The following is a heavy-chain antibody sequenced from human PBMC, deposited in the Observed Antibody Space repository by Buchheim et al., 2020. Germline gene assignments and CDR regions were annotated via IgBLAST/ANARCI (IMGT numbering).Heavy chain of an antibody. J-gene: IGHJ4*02. V-gene: IGHV3-30*14. CDR2: ISYDGSNK. Sequence: QVQLVESGGGVVQPGRSLRLSCAASGFTFSSYAMHWVRQAPGKGLEWVAVISYDGSNKYYADSVKGRFTISRDNSKNTLYLQMNSLRAEDTAVYYCARVPTMAPWTRPFFDFWGQGTL. CDR1: GFTFSSYA. CDR3: ARVPTMAPWTRPFFDF. D-gene: IGHD3/OR15-3a*01.